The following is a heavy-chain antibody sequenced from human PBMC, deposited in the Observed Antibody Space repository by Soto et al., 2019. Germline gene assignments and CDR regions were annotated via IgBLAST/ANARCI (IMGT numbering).Heavy chain of an antibody. J-gene: IGHJ4*01. CDR3: VKVLAGGVSARRFYFGS. CDR1: GFTFSNSW. Sequence: GGSLRLSCAASGFTFSNSWMHWVRQVSGKGLEWVSRINADGTSTSYADSVKGRFTISRDNAKNTLYLHVNSLRAEDTAVYYCVKVLAGGVSARRFYFGSWDHGARVSVSS. CDR2: INADGTST. D-gene: IGHD6-19*01. V-gene: IGHV3-74*01.